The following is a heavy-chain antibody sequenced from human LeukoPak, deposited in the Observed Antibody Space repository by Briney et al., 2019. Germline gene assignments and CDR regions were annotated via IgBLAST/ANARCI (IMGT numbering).Heavy chain of an antibody. J-gene: IGHJ4*02. V-gene: IGHV3-11*04. D-gene: IGHD6-19*01. CDR3: AKDARRTFGLSSGLYRGSYYFDY. CDR1: GFTFSDYC. Sequence: PGGSLRLSCAASGFTFSDYCMSWIRQAPGKGLEWVSYISSSGSTIYYADSVKGRFTISRDNAKNSLYLQMNSLRPEDTAVYYCAKDARRTFGLSSGLYRGSYYFDYWGQGTLVTVSS. CDR2: ISSSGSTI.